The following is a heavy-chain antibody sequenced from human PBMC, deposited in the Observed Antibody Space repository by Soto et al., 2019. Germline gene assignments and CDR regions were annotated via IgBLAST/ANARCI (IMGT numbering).Heavy chain of an antibody. CDR3: AREKGYISGPKNFDY. J-gene: IGHJ4*02. CDR2: IYDSGSS. CDR1: GASISSGDYF. V-gene: IGHV4-30-4*01. D-gene: IGHD5-12*01. Sequence: LSLTCTVSGASISSGDYFWSWIRQSPGKGLEWIGYIYDSGSSYYNPSLKSRVTMTVDTSKNQFSLKLRSVTAADTAVYYCAREKGYISGPKNFDYWGQGTLVTVSS.